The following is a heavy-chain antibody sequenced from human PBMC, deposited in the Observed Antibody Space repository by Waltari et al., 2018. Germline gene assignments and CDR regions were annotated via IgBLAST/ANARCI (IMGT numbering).Heavy chain of an antibody. CDR1: GFTFSSYA. CDR2: ISYDSINR. V-gene: IGHV3-30*15. D-gene: IGHD2-15*01. CDR3: ARRGVTGREAAPPDY. J-gene: IGHJ4*02. Sequence: QVQLVESGGGVVQPGTSLRLSCAASGFTFSSYAMHWVRQAPGKGREWVAVISYDSINRFYADSVKGRFTISRDNSKNTLFLQMSSLRDDDTALYFCARRGVTGREAAPPDYWGQGTLVTVSS.